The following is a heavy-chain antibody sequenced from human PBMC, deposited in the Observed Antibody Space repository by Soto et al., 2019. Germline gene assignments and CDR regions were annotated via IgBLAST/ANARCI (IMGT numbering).Heavy chain of an antibody. CDR1: GFTFSSYW. CDR3: AKARCYTTDCYVPDS. D-gene: IGHD3-16*02. J-gene: IGHJ5*01. CDR2: IKQGGSEK. Sequence: GGSLRLSCAASGFTFSSYWMSWVRQAPGKGLEWVANIKQGGSEKYYVDSVKGRFTISRDNAKNTLYLQMNSLRAEDTAMYYCAKARCYTTDCYVPDSWGQGTLVTVSS. V-gene: IGHV3-7*03.